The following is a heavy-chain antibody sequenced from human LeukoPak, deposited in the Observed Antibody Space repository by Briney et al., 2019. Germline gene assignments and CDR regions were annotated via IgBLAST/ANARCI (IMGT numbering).Heavy chain of an antibody. Sequence: GGSLRLSCATSGFAFTTFWMHWVRQAPGKGLVWVSRINHDGSSTNYADSVKGRFTISRDNAKNTVFLQMNSLRAEDTAVYYCVRDWGYDSSGYWQKYFDTWGQGTLVTVSS. CDR1: GFAFTTFW. J-gene: IGHJ4*02. D-gene: IGHD3-22*01. CDR3: VRDWGYDSSGYWQKYFDT. V-gene: IGHV3-74*01. CDR2: INHDGSST.